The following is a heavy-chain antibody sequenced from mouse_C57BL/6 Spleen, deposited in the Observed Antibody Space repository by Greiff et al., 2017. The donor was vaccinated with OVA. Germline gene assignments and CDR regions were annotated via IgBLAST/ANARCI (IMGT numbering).Heavy chain of an antibody. V-gene: IGHV1-69*01. J-gene: IGHJ2*01. Sequence: QVQLQQPGAELVMPGASVKLSCKASGYTFTSYWMHWVKQRPGQGLEWIGEIDPSDSYTNYNQKFKGKSTLTVDKSSSTAYMQLSSLTSEDSAVYYGARRGVGVDYWGQGTTLTVSS. CDR2: IDPSDSYT. CDR1: GYTFTSYW. CDR3: ARRGVGVDY. D-gene: IGHD1-1*01.